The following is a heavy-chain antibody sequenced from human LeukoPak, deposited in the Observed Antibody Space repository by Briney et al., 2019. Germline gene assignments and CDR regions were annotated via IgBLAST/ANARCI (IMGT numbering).Heavy chain of an antibody. CDR1: GVTFSGSG. CDR3: TRVGYIDEGIDY. J-gene: IGHJ4*02. V-gene: IGHV3-73*01. CDR2: IRSKANSYAT. Sequence: GGSLRLSCAASGVTFSGSGVHWVRQASGKGLEWVGRIRSKANSYATAFPASVKGRLTISRDDSKNTAYLQMNSLRAEDTAIYYCTRVGYIDEGIDYWGQGTLVTVSS. D-gene: IGHD5-24*01.